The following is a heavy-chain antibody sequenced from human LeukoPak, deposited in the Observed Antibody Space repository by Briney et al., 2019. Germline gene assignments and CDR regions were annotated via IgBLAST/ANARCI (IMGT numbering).Heavy chain of an antibody. CDR2: ISAYNGNT. J-gene: IGHJ4*02. Sequence: ASVKVSCKASGYTFTSYGISWVRQAPGQGLEWMGRISAYNGNTNYAQKLQGRVTMTTDTSTSTAYMELRSLRSDDTAVYYCARDEYYDILTGYSSLGYWGQGTLVTVSS. CDR1: GYTFTSYG. CDR3: ARDEYYDILTGYSSLGY. V-gene: IGHV1-18*01. D-gene: IGHD3-9*01.